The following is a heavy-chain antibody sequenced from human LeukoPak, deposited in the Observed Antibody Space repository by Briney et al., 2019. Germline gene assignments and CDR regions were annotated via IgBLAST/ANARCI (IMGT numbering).Heavy chain of an antibody. V-gene: IGHV4-34*01. D-gene: IGHD1-1*01. CDR3: ARVLRRTTAFDI. J-gene: IGHJ3*02. CDR2: INHSGST. CDR1: GGSISSYY. Sequence: SETLSLTCTVSGGSISSYYWSWIRQPAGKGLEWIGEINHSGSTNYNPSLKSRVTISVDTSKNQFSLKLSSVTAADTAVYYCARVLRRTTAFDIWGQGTMVTVSS.